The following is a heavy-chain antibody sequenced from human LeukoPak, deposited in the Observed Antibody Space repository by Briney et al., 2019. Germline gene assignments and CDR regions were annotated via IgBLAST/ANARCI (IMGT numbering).Heavy chain of an antibody. CDR3: ARDRGKWAIAVAGTFFDS. D-gene: IGHD6-19*01. CDR1: GGSIPDDF. Sequence: PSETLSLTCTVSGGSIPDDFWSWLRQPAGKGLEWIGRIYKDGTTDYNPSLKGRLSMSIDTSKKQFSLKLNSVTAADTAVYYCARDRGKWAIAVAGTFFDSWGQGTLVTVSS. J-gene: IGHJ4*02. V-gene: IGHV4-4*07. CDR2: IYKDGTT.